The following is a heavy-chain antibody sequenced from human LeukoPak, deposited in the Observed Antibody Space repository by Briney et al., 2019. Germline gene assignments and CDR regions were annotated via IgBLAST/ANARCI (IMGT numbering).Heavy chain of an antibody. J-gene: IGHJ6*04. CDR1: GSTFSSYS. CDR3: AELGITMIGGV. D-gene: IGHD3-10*02. V-gene: IGHV3-21*01. CDR2: ISSSSNYI. Sequence: GGSLRLSCAASGSTFSSYSMNWVRQAPGKGLEWVSSISSSSNYIYYADSVKGRFTISRDNAKNSLYLQMNSLRAEDTAVYYCAELGITMIGGVWGKGTTVTISS.